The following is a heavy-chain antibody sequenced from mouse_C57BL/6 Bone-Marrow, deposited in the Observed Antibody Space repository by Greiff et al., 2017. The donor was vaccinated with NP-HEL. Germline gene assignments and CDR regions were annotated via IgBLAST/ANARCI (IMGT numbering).Heavy chain of an antibody. Sequence: QVHVKQPGAELVKPGASVKLSCKASGYTFTSYWMHWVKQRPGRGLEWIGRIDPNSGGTKYNEKFKSKATLTVDKPSSTAYMQLSSLTSEDSAVYYCARTTVVAHWYFDVWGTGTTVTVSS. CDR2: IDPNSGGT. J-gene: IGHJ1*03. V-gene: IGHV1-72*01. CDR1: GYTFTSYW. D-gene: IGHD1-1*01. CDR3: ARTTVVAHWYFDV.